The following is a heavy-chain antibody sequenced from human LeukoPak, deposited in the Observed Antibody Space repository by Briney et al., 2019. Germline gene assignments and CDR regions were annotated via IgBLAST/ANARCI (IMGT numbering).Heavy chain of an antibody. Sequence: GGSLRLSCAASGFIFTDYWMNWVRQAPGKGLEWVAMIKYDGIDKQYLDSVKGRFTISRDNAKNSVYLEMNSLRAEDTAMYYCARTTMVTQQFDYWGQGTLVTVSS. CDR1: GFIFTDYW. CDR2: IKYDGIDK. CDR3: ARTTMVTQQFDY. J-gene: IGHJ4*02. V-gene: IGHV3-7*01. D-gene: IGHD4-23*01.